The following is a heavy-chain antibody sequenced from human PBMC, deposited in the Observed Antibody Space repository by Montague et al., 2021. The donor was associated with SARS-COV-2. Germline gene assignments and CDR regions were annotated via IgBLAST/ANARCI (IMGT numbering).Heavy chain of an antibody. CDR1: GGSISRSSYY. CDR3: ARVGRQQLVRLSGMDV. D-gene: IGHD6-13*01. V-gene: IGHV4-39*07. J-gene: IGHJ6*02. CDR2: IYYSWST. Sequence: SETLSLTCTVSGGSISRSSYYWGWIRQPPGKGLEWIGSIYYSWSTYYNPSLKSRVTISVDTSKNQFSLKLSSVTAADTAVYYCARVGRQQLVRLSGMDVWGQGTTVTVSS.